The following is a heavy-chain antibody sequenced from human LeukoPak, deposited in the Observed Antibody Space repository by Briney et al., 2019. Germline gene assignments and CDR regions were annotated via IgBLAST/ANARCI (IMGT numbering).Heavy chain of an antibody. Sequence: KSSETLSLTCAVSGGSISSSNWWSWVRQPPGKGLEWIGEIYHSGSTYYNPSLKSRVTISVDASRNQFSLKPSSVTAADTAVYYCARDASYYGSGSYSYWGQGTLVTVSS. CDR1: GGSISSSNW. CDR3: ARDASYYGSGSYSY. J-gene: IGHJ4*02. V-gene: IGHV4-4*02. CDR2: IYHSGST. D-gene: IGHD3-10*01.